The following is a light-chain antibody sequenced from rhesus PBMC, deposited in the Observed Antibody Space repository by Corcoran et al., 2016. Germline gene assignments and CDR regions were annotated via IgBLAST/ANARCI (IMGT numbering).Light chain of an antibody. CDR2: YAN. V-gene: IGKV1-32*03. Sequence: DIQMSQSPSSLSASVGDRVTITCRASQGISSYLNWYQQKPGKAPKLLIYYANSLASGVPSLFSGSGSGTEYTLTISSLQPEDFATYYCQQGYSTPPTFGQGTKVEIK. J-gene: IGKJ1*01. CDR3: QQGYSTPPT. CDR1: QGISSY.